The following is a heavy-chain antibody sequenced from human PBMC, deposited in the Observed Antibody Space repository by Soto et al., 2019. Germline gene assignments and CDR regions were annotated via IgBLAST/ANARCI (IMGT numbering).Heavy chain of an antibody. CDR3: ARVSRGYCSSTSCHHYDY. D-gene: IGHD2-2*01. Sequence: QVQLVQSGAEVKKPGSSVKVSCKASGGTFSSYTISWVRQAPGQGLEWMGRIIPILGIANYAQKFQGRVTITADKSTSTAYMELSSLRSEDTAVYYCARVSRGYCSSTSCHHYDYWGQGTLVTVSS. CDR1: GGTFSSYT. V-gene: IGHV1-69*02. J-gene: IGHJ4*02. CDR2: IIPILGIA.